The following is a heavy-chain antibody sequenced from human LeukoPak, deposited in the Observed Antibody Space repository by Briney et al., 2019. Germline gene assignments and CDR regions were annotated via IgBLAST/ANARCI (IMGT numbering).Heavy chain of an antibody. D-gene: IGHD3-22*01. V-gene: IGHV3-23*01. CDR3: AREDHYDSSGYYYHYYYMDV. J-gene: IGHJ6*03. Sequence: GGTLRLSCAASGFTFSSYGMSWVRQAPGKGLEWVSASSGSGGSTYYADSVKGRFTISRDNAKNSLYLQMNSLRAEDTAVYYCAREDHYDSSGYYYHYYYMDVWGKGTTVTVSS. CDR2: SSGSGGST. CDR1: GFTFSSYG.